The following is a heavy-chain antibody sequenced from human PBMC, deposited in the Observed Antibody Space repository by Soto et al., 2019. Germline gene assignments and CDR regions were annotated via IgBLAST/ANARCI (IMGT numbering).Heavy chain of an antibody. D-gene: IGHD6-13*01. V-gene: IGHV6-1*01. CDR1: GDSVSSNSAA. CDR2: TYYRSKWYN. J-gene: IGHJ4*02. Sequence: QVQLQQSGPGLVKPSQTLSLTCAISGDSVSSNSAAWNWIRQSPSRGLEWLGRTYYRSKWYNEYAVSVRSRITISPDTSKNQFSLQLNSVTPADTAVYYCARDIVRRTSSWYDYWGQGTLVTVSS. CDR3: ARDIVRRTSSWYDY.